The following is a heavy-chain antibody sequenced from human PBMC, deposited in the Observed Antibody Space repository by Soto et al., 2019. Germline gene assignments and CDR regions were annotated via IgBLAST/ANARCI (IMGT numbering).Heavy chain of an antibody. D-gene: IGHD2-15*01. J-gene: IGHJ6*03. CDR3: ARRRSDCSGGSCYSYYYYMDV. Sequence: GGSLRLSCAASGFTVSSNYMSWVRQAPGKGLEWVSVIYSGGSTYYADSVKGRFTISRHNSKNTLYLQMNSLRAEDTAVYYCARRRSDCSGGSCYSYYYYMDVWGKGTTVTVSS. CDR2: IYSGGST. CDR1: GFTVSSNY. V-gene: IGHV3-53*04.